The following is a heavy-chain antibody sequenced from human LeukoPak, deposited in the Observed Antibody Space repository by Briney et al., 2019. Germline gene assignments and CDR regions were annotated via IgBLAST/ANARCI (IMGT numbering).Heavy chain of an antibody. Sequence: SETLSLTCAVYGASFSSYYWSWIRQPPGKGLEWIGEINHSGSTNYNPSLKSRVTISVDTFKNQFSLRLSSVTAADTAVYYWGRVLVGSSGQHWDFWGWGRGTLVTVSS. CDR3: GRVLVGSSGQHWDFWG. D-gene: IGHD6-19*01. CDR2: INHSGST. CDR1: GASFSSYY. V-gene: IGHV4-34*01. J-gene: IGHJ2*01.